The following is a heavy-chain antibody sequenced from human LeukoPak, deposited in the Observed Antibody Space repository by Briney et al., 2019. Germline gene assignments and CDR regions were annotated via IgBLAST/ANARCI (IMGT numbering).Heavy chain of an antibody. D-gene: IGHD5-24*01. V-gene: IGHV1-2*02. J-gene: IGHJ6*02. CDR3: ARDQADNYYALDV. CDR1: GYSFTGYY. Sequence: GASVKVSCKASGYSFTGYYLHWVRQAPGRGLEWMGWINPQTGFTTIAQKFQGRVTMTMDTSISTIYMEMNSLRSDDTATFYCARDQADNYYALDVWGQGTSLVVSS. CDR2: INPQTGFT.